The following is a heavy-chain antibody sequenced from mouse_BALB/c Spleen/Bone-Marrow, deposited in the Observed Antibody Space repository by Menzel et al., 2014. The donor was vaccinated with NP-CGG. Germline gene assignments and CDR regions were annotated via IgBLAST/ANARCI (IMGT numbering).Heavy chain of an antibody. CDR1: GFTFSSFG. J-gene: IGHJ3*01. CDR3: ARLAPPPY. Sequence: EVHLVESGGGLVQPGGSRKLSCAASGFTFSSFGMHWVRQAPEKGLEWVAYISSGSSTIYYADTVKGRFTISGDNPKNTLFLQMTSLRSEDTAMYYCARLAPPPYCGQGTLVTVSA. V-gene: IGHV5-17*02. CDR2: ISSGSSTI.